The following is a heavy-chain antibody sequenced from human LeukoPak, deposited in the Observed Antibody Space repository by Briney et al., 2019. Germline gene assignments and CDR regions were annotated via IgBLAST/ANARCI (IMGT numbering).Heavy chain of an antibody. CDR2: IYPGDSDT. Sequence: PGESLKISRKGSGYSFTSYWIGWVRQMPGKGLEWMGIIYPGDSDTRYSPSFQGQVTISADKSISTAYLQWSSLKASDTAMYYCARRTAMAAGYFDYWGQGTLVTVSS. CDR3: ARRTAMAAGYFDY. D-gene: IGHD5-18*01. V-gene: IGHV5-51*01. J-gene: IGHJ4*02. CDR1: GYSFTSYW.